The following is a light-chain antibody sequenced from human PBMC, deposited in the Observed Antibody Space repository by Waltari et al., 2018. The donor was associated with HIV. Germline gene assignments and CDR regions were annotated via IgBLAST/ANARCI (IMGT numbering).Light chain of an antibody. V-gene: IGLV1-40*01. CDR3: QSYDSSLNTYV. Sequence: QSVLTQPPSLSGAPGQRVIISCTGCTSYIGAGFDVHWYQQLPGTAPRLLVYRNSNRPSGVPDRFAGSKSGTSASRANTGLQAEDEADYYCQSYDSSLNTYVFGSGTKVTVL. CDR1: TSYIGAGFD. CDR2: RNS. J-gene: IGLJ1*01.